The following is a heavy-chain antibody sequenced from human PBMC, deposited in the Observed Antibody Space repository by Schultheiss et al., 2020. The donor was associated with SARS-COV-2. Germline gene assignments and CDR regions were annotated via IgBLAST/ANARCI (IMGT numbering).Heavy chain of an antibody. CDR1: GGTFSSYA. Sequence: SVKVSCKASGGTFSSYAISWVRQAPGQGLEWMGGIIPIFGTANYAQKFQGRVTITADESTSTAYMELSSLRSEDTAVYYCARDLRGDIVVVPAAIHGGWFDPWGQGTLVTVSS. V-gene: IGHV1-69*13. D-gene: IGHD2-2*02. CDR2: IIPIFGTA. CDR3: ARDLRGDIVVVPAAIHGGWFDP. J-gene: IGHJ5*02.